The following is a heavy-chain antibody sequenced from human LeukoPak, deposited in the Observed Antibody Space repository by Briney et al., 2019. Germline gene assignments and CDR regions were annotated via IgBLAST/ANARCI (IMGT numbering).Heavy chain of an antibody. D-gene: IGHD3-10*01. J-gene: IGHJ4*02. CDR1: GFTFSSHW. Sequence: PGGSLRLSCVASGFTFSSHWMHWVRQAPGKGLVWISRINSDGSSISYADSVKGRFTVSRDNAKNTLYLQMNSLRGEDTAVYYCARGDENYYGSGTYSPYDYWGQGTLVTVSS. V-gene: IGHV3-74*01. CDR3: ARGDENYYGSGTYSPYDY. CDR2: INSDGSSI.